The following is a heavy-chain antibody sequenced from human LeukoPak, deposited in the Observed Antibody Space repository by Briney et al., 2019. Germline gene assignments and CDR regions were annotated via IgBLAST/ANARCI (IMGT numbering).Heavy chain of an antibody. J-gene: IGHJ4*02. CDR1: GFTVSNTY. V-gene: IGHV3-53*01. CDR3: ARGLTYSSGWYYFDY. CDR2: IYNGGST. Sequence: GGSLTPSCSAAGFTVSNTYMNWVRHPPGKGLEWVLVIYNGGSTYNADCVKGRFTISRDNSKKTLYLRMNSRRPEDTAVSYCARGLTYSSGWYYFDYWGQGTLVIVSS. D-gene: IGHD6-19*01.